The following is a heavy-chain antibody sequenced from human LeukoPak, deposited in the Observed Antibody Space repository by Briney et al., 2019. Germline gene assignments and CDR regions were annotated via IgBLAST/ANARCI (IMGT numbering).Heavy chain of an antibody. D-gene: IGHD3-16*01. V-gene: IGHV3-23*01. Sequence: GGSLRLSCAASGFTFSSYAMSWVRQAPGKGLEWVSAIIGSGDTTYYAASVKGRLTISRDNSKNTLYLQMNSLRAEDTAVYYCAKVTGGDMITYGGLDYWGQGTLVTVSS. CDR1: GFTFSSYA. CDR2: IIGSGDTT. J-gene: IGHJ4*02. CDR3: AKVTGGDMITYGGLDY.